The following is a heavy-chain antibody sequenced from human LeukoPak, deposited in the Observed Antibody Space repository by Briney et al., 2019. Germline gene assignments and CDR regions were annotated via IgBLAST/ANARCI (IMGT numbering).Heavy chain of an antibody. V-gene: IGHV3-53*04. D-gene: IGHD3-3*01. J-gene: IGHJ6*02. CDR3: ARADDFWRPYYYYGMDV. Sequence: GGSLRLSCAASGFTVSSNYMSWVRQASGKGLEWVSVIYSGGSTYYADSVKGRFTISRHNSKNTLYLQMNSLRAEDTAVYYCARADDFWRPYYYYGMDVWGQGTTVTVSS. CDR2: IYSGGST. CDR1: GFTVSSNY.